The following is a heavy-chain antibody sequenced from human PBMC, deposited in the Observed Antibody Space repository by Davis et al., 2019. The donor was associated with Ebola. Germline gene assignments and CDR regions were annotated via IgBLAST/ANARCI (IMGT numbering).Heavy chain of an antibody. J-gene: IGHJ4*02. V-gene: IGHV3-74*01. CDR2: INSDGSST. Sequence: PGGSLRLSCAASGFTFSSYGMHWVRQAPGKGLVWVSRINSDGSSTSYADSVKGRFTISRDNAKNTLYLQMNSLRAEDTAVYYCARDYDFWSGYFDYWGQGTLVTVSS. D-gene: IGHD3-3*01. CDR1: GFTFSSYG. CDR3: ARDYDFWSGYFDY.